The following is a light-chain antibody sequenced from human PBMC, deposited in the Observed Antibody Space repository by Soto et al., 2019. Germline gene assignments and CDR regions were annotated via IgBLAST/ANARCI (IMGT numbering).Light chain of an antibody. CDR1: QSVNRNY. V-gene: IGKV3-20*01. Sequence: EIVLTQSPGTLSLSPGERATLSCRASQSVNRNYLAWYQQKPGQAPRLLIYDASSRATGIPDRFSGSGSGTDFTLTVSRLEPEDFTVYYCQQYGSSPWTFGQGTKVEIK. CDR3: QQYGSSPWT. J-gene: IGKJ1*01. CDR2: DAS.